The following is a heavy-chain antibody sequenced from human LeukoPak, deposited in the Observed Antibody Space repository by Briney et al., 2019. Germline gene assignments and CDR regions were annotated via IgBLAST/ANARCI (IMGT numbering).Heavy chain of an antibody. D-gene: IGHD3-22*01. V-gene: IGHV4-39*07. CDR2: IYYSGST. CDR1: GGSISSSSYY. J-gene: IGHJ5*02. CDR3: ARVPDSSGNNWFDP. Sequence: SETLSLTCTVSGGSISSSSYYWGWIRQPPGKGLEWIGSIYYSGSTYYHPSLKSRVTISVDTSKNQFSLKLSSVTAADTAVYYCARVPDSSGNNWFDPWGQGTLVTVSS.